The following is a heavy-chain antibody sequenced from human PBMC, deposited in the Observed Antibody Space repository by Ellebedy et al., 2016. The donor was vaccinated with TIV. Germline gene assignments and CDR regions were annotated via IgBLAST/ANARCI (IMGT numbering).Heavy chain of an antibody. CDR1: GGTFSSYA. J-gene: IGHJ3*02. CDR2: IIPILGIA. D-gene: IGHD1-26*01. V-gene: IGHV1-69*04. Sequence: ASVKVSCKASGGTFSSYAISWVRQAPGQGLEWMGRIIPILGIANYAQKFQGRVTITADKSTSTAYMELSSLRSEDTAVYYCAMEDGSYYGAFDIWGQGTMVTVSS. CDR3: AMEDGSYYGAFDI.